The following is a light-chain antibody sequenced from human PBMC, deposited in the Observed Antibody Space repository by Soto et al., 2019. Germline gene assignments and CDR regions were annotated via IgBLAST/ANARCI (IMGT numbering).Light chain of an antibody. V-gene: IGKV1-5*01. CDR2: DAS. CDR1: QSISSW. J-gene: IGKJ1*01. Sequence: DIQMTQSPSTLSASVGDRVTITCRASQSISSWLAWYQQKPWKAPKLLIYDASSLESGVPSRFSGSGSETAFALPFSSLQAYDFATYYCQQYNTYPWTFDQATNVVIK. CDR3: QQYNTYPWT.